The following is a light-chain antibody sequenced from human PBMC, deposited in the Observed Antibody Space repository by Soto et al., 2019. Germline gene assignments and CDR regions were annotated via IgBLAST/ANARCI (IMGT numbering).Light chain of an antibody. V-gene: IGKV1-5*01. J-gene: IGKJ1*01. CDR2: EAS. CDR3: QQYHSYWT. CDR1: QTSATY. Sequence: DIQMTQSPSSLSASVGDRVTITCRASQTSATYINWYQQKSVSAPRLLIYEASGLESGVPQRFSGSGSGTEFTLTISSLQTDDFSTYYCQQYHSYWTFGQGTKVDIK.